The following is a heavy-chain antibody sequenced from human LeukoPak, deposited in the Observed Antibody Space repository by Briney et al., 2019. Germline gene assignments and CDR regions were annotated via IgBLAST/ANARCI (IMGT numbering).Heavy chain of an antibody. CDR1: GYTFTSYD. D-gene: IGHD2-2*01. CDR3: ASGGGYCSSTSCSRPYYYYYGMDV. Sequence: ASVKVSCKASGYTFTSYDINWVRQATGQGLEWMGWMNPNSGNTGYAQKFRGRVTMTRNTSISTAYMELSSLRSEDTAVYYCASGGGYCSSTSCSRPYYYYYGMDVWGQGTTVTVSS. J-gene: IGHJ6*02. CDR2: MNPNSGNT. V-gene: IGHV1-8*01.